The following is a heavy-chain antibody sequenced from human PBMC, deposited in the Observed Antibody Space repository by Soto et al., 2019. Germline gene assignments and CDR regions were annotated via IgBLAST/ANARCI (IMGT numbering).Heavy chain of an antibody. V-gene: IGHV3-74*01. D-gene: IGHD4-17*01. Sequence: GGSLRLSCAASGFTFSSYWMHWVRQAPGKGLVWVSRINSDGSSTSYADSVKGRFTISRDNAKNTLYLQMNSLRAEDTAVYYCANDTIIESTVTTGDYYYYYGMDVWGQGTTVTVSS. CDR1: GFTFSSYW. J-gene: IGHJ6*02. CDR3: ANDTIIESTVTTGDYYYYYGMDV. CDR2: INSDGSST.